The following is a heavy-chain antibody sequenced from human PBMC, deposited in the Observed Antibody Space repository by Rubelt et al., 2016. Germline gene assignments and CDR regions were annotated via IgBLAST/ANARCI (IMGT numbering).Heavy chain of an antibody. V-gene: IGHV3-23*01. Sequence: EVQLLESGGGLVQPGGSLRLSCAASGFTFSSYAMSWVRQAPGKGLEWVSSISGSGLSTYYADSVKGRFTISRAKSKNTRYLQMDSLRAEDTAVFYCAKCNVGGSIYDAFDIWGQGTMVTVSS. CDR2: ISGSGLST. J-gene: IGHJ3*02. D-gene: IGHD5/OR15-5a*01. CDR3: AKCNVGGSIYDAFDI. CDR1: GFTFSSYA.